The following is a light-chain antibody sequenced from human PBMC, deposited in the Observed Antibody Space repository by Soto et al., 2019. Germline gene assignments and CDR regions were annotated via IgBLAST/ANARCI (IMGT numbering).Light chain of an antibody. Sequence: EIVLTQSPATLSLPPGERATLSCRASQSVSSYLAWYQQKPGQAPRLLIYDASNRATGIPARFSGSGSGTDFTLTSSSLEPEDFAVYYCQQRSNWTFGGGTKVEIK. CDR2: DAS. CDR3: QQRSNWT. V-gene: IGKV3-11*01. J-gene: IGKJ4*01. CDR1: QSVSSY.